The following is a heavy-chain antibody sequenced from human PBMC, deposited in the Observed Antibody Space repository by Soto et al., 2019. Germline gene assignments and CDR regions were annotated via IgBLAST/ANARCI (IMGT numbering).Heavy chain of an antibody. V-gene: IGHV1-69*12. J-gene: IGHJ6*02. CDR3: ARSVAKYYYYGMDV. CDR1: GGTFSSYA. CDR2: IIPIFGTA. D-gene: IGHD5-12*01. Sequence: QVQLVQSGAEVKKPGSSVKVSCKASGGTFSSYAISWVRQAPGQGLEWMGGIIPIFGTANYAQKFQGRVTLPVDESTSTADMELSSLRSEDTAVYYCARSVAKYYYYGMDVWGQGTTVTVSS.